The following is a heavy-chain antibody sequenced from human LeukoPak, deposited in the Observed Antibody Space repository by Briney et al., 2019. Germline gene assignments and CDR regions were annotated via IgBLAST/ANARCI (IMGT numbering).Heavy chain of an antibody. CDR3: ARGPLAVAGTVFDY. CDR1: GFTFYDYA. CDR2: ISWNSGSI. Sequence: GGSLRLSCAASGFTFYDYAMHWVRQAPGKGLEGVSGISWNSGSIGYADSVKGRFTISRDNAKNSLYLQMNSLRADDTAVYYCARGPLAVAGTVFDYWGQGTLVTVSS. V-gene: IGHV3-9*01. D-gene: IGHD6-19*01. J-gene: IGHJ4*02.